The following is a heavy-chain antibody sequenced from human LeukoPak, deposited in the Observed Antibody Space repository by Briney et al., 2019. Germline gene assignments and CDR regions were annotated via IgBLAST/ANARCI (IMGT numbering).Heavy chain of an antibody. D-gene: IGHD3-3*02. CDR2: IYHSGST. V-gene: IGHV4-34*01. CDR3: ARVTRASIFGVVHMDV. J-gene: IGHJ6*02. CDR1: GGSFSGYY. Sequence: SETLSLTCAVYGGSFSGYYWSWIRQPPGKGLEWIGEIYHSGSTNYNPSLKSRVTISVDTSKNQFSLKLSSVTAADTAVYYCARVTRASIFGVVHMDVWGQGTTVTVSS.